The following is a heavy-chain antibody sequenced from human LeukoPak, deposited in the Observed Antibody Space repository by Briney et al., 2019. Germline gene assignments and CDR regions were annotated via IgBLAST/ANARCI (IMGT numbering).Heavy chain of an antibody. V-gene: IGHV4-59*11. J-gene: IGHJ4*02. CDR2: FYFGEST. CDR1: GSSISGHY. Sequence: SETLSLTCSVSGSSISGHYWGWIRQPPGKTLEWIGYFYFGESTNYNPSLKSRVPMSVDTSKNQFSLKLSSVSAADTAVYYCVKCLKTLGVVGYFEYWGQGSLVTVSS. CDR3: VKCLKTLGVVGYFEY. D-gene: IGHD3-3*01.